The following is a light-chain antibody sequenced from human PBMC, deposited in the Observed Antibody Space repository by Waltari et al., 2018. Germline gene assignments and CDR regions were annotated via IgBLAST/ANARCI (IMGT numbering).Light chain of an antibody. V-gene: IGKV4-1*01. CDR1: QSVLYSSNNNNY. J-gene: IGKJ1*01. Sequence: DIVMTQSPDSLAVSLGERAPINCKSSQSVLYSSNNNNYLAWYQQKPGQPPKLLIYWASIRESGVPDRFSGSGSGIDFTLTISSLQAEDVAVYYCQQYYSTSWTFGQGTKVEIK. CDR3: QQYYSTSWT. CDR2: WAS.